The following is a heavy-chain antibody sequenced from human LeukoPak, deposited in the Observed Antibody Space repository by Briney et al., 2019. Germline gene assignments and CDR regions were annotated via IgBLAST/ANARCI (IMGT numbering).Heavy chain of an antibody. Sequence: GASVKASCKASGYTFTSYYMHWVRQAPGQGLEWMGIINPSGGSTSYAQKFQGRVTMTRDTSTSTVYMELSSLRSEDTAVYYCARDTLYCSGGSCYEGSDYWGQGTLVTVSS. CDR2: INPSGGST. CDR3: ARDTLYCSGGSCYEGSDY. CDR1: GYTFTSYY. J-gene: IGHJ4*02. D-gene: IGHD2-15*01. V-gene: IGHV1-46*01.